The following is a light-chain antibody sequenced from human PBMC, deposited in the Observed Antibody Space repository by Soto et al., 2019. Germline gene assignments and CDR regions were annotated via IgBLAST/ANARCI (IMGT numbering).Light chain of an antibody. CDR2: DAS. J-gene: IGKJ5*01. V-gene: IGKV1-12*01. CDR1: QGISSW. Sequence: DIQMTQSPSSVSASVGDRVTITCRASQGISSWLAWYQKKPGKAPNLLIYDASRLQSGVPSRFSGSGGGTDFTLSISSVQPEDFATYFCQQSYMDPITFGQGTRLEIK. CDR3: QQSYMDPIT.